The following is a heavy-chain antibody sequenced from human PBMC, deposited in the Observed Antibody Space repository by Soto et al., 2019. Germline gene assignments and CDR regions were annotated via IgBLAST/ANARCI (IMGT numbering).Heavy chain of an antibody. CDR2: IYYSGST. CDR1: GGSISSGGYY. J-gene: IGHJ4*02. V-gene: IGHV4-31*03. D-gene: IGHD6-6*01. Sequence: SETLSLTCTVSGGSISSGGYYWSWIRQHPGKGLEWIGYIYYSGSTYYNPSLKSRVTISVDTSKNQFSLKLSSVTAADTAVYYCARLDSSSGPAVDYWGQGTLVTVSS. CDR3: ARLDSSSGPAVDY.